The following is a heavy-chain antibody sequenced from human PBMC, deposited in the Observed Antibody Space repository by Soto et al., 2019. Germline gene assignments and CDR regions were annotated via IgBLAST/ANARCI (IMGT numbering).Heavy chain of an antibody. CDR3: ARGKGSSLIDWFDP. CDR2: VTGGGVT. V-gene: IGHV3-23*01. Sequence: RLSCAASGFIFRNYAVAWVRQVPGKGLEWVSTVTGGGVTIYADSVKGRFTISRDNSKNMLYLQMNSLRAEDTAVYYCARGKGSSLIDWFDPWGQGTLVTVSS. J-gene: IGHJ5*02. CDR1: GFIFRNYA. D-gene: IGHD3-10*01.